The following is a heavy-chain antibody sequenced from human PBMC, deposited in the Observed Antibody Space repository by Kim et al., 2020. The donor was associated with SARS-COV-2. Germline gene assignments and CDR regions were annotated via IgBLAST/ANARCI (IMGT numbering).Heavy chain of an antibody. Sequence: GVSLRLSCAASGFTFSNAWMSWVRQAPGKGLEWVGRIKSKTDGGTTDYAAPVKGRFTISRDDSKNTLYLQMNSLKTEDTAVYYCTTDRIMTGQWLVPRPIDYWGQGTLVTVSS. CDR2: IKSKTDGGTT. J-gene: IGHJ4*02. CDR1: GFTFSNAW. V-gene: IGHV3-15*01. D-gene: IGHD6-19*01. CDR3: TTDRIMTGQWLVPRPIDY.